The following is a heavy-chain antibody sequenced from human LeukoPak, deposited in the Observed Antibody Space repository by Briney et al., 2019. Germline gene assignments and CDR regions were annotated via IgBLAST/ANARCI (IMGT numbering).Heavy chain of an antibody. D-gene: IGHD6-19*01. Sequence: PVKVSCKASGGTFSSYAISWVRQAPGQGLEWMGGIIPIFGTANYAQKFQGRVTITADESTSTAYMELRSLRSDDTAVYYCAIEKEQWLVGVHYYYGMDVWGQGTTVTVSS. CDR1: GGTFSSYA. J-gene: IGHJ6*02. CDR3: AIEKEQWLVGVHYYYGMDV. CDR2: IIPIFGTA. V-gene: IGHV1-69*13.